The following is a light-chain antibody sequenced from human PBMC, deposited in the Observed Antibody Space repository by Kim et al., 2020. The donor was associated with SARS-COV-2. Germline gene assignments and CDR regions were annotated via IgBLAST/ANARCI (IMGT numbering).Light chain of an antibody. CDR1: QSISDG. J-gene: IGKJ1*01. CDR2: RAS. CDR3: QQFSAWPRT. V-gene: IGKV3-15*01. Sequence: EIVMTQSPATLSVSPGETATLSCRASQSISDGLAWYQQKPGQAPRLLIYRASTRATGIPARFTGSGSGTDFTLTISGLQSEDSAVFYCQQFSAWPRTFGQGIKVDIK.